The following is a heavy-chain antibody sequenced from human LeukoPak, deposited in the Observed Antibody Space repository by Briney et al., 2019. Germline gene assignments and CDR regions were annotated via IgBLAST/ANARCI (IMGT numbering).Heavy chain of an antibody. CDR2: VYYSGST. Sequence: SETLSLTCTVSGGSISTTNYYWGWIRQSPGKGLEWFGCVYYSGSTNYNPSLKSRVTISVDTSKNQFSLKLSSVTAADTAVYYCARDLSSHSSGYEPTNYMDVWGKGTTVTVSS. D-gene: IGHD6-19*01. V-gene: IGHV4-39*07. J-gene: IGHJ6*03. CDR3: ARDLSSHSSGYEPTNYMDV. CDR1: GGSISTTNYY.